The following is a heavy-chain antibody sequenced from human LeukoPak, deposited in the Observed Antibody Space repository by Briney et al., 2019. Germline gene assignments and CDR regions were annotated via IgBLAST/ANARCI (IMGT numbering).Heavy chain of an antibody. CDR3: AAAYDSSGYRDGFDP. Sequence: ASVRISCKVSGYTFTDYYMHWVQQAPGKGLEWMGLVDPEDGETIYAEKFQGRVTITADTSTDTAYMEPSSLRSEDTAVYYCAAAYDSSGYRDGFDPWGQGTLVTVSS. D-gene: IGHD3-22*01. V-gene: IGHV1-69-2*01. J-gene: IGHJ5*02. CDR2: VDPEDGET. CDR1: GYTFTDYY.